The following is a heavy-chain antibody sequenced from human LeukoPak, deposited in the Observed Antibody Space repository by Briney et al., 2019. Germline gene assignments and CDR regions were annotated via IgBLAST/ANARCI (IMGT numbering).Heavy chain of an antibody. Sequence: GGPLRLSCTASGFTFSSYAMSWVRQAPGKGLEWVSAISGSGGSTYYADSVKGRFTISRDNSKNTLYLQMNSLRAEDTAVYYCAKESWWLDLFYYYYMDVWGKGTTVTVSS. D-gene: IGHD6-19*01. V-gene: IGHV3-23*01. CDR3: AKESWWLDLFYYYYMDV. CDR2: ISGSGGST. J-gene: IGHJ6*03. CDR1: GFTFSSYA.